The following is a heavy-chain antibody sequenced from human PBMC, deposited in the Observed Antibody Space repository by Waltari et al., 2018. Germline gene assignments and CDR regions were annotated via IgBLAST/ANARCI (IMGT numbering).Heavy chain of an antibody. D-gene: IGHD6-19*01. J-gene: IGHJ5*02. Sequence: QVQLQQWGAGLLKPSETLSLTCAVYGGSFSGYYWSWIRQPPGKGLEWIGEINHSGSTNSNPSLKSRVTISVDTSKNQFSLKLSSVTAADTAVYYCARGRRRGVYSSGKGNWFDPWGQGTLVTVSS. CDR1: GGSFSGYY. V-gene: IGHV4-34*01. CDR3: ARGRRRGVYSSGKGNWFDP. CDR2: INHSGST.